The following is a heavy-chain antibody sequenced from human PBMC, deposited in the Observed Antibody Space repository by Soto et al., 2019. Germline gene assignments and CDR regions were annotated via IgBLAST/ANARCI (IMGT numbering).Heavy chain of an antibody. CDR3: ARDWRAVNKDFEY. D-gene: IGHD3-10*01. V-gene: IGHV3-49*03. CDR2: IRARADGGTT. J-gene: IGHJ4*02. CDR1: GFTFGDFN. Sequence: GGSLRLSGTAAGFTFGDFNINWYRQAPGKGLEFVGFIRARADGGTTEYAASMKGRFTISRDDSKSIAYLQINSLKIEDTALYYCARDWRAVNKDFEYWGQGTLVTVSS.